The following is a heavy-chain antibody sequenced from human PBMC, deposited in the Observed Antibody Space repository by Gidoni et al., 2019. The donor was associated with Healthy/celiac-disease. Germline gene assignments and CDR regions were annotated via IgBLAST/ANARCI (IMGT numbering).Heavy chain of an antibody. CDR1: GGSIRSSY. J-gene: IGHJ5*02. CDR3: ARDTGYCSGGSCYNWFDP. V-gene: IGHV4-59*01. D-gene: IGHD2-15*01. CDR2: IYYSRST. Sequence: QVQLQESGPGLVKPSETLSLTCTVSGGSIRSSYWSWIRQPPGKGLEWIGYIYYSRSTNYNPSLKSRVTISVDTSKNQFSLKLSSVTAADTAVYYCARDTGYCSGGSCYNWFDPWGQGTLVTVSS.